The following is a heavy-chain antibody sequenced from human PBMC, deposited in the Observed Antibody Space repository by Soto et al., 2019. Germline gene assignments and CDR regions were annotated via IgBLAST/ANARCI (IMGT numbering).Heavy chain of an antibody. Sequence: SETPSLTCAVSGGAISNNNWWRGVRQPPGKGLEWIGEIYHSGSTNYNPSLKSRVTISVDKSKNQFSLKLSSVTAADTAVYYCATYYDILTGYTFDYWGQGTLVTVSS. D-gene: IGHD3-9*01. J-gene: IGHJ4*02. CDR3: ATYYDILTGYTFDY. CDR1: GGAISNNNW. CDR2: IYHSGST. V-gene: IGHV4-4*02.